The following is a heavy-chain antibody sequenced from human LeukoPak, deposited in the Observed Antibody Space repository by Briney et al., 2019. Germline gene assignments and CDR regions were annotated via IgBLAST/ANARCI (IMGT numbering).Heavy chain of an antibody. D-gene: IGHD4-17*01. CDR3: ARNDYGDSYYYYYMDV. CDR1: GGTFSSYA. J-gene: IGHJ6*03. Sequence: SVKVSCTASGGTFSSYAISWVRQAPGQGLEWMGRIIPIFGTANYAQKFQGRVTITTDESTSTAYMELSSLRSEDTAVYYCARNDYGDSYYYYYMDVWGKGTTVTVSS. V-gene: IGHV1-69*05. CDR2: IIPIFGTA.